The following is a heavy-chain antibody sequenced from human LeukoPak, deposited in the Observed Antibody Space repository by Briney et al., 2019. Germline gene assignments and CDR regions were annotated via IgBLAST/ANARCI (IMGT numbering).Heavy chain of an antibody. CDR2: IHYRGTT. CDR3: ARTGTSGGY. Sequence: PSETLSLTCTVSGGSISSGSFYWGWIRQHPGKGLEWIGYIHYRGTTYYNTSLKSRLTISMDTSKNQFSLRLDSVTAADTAVYYCARTGTSGGYWGQGTLVTVSS. V-gene: IGHV4-31*03. D-gene: IGHD3-10*01. CDR1: GGSISSGSFY. J-gene: IGHJ4*02.